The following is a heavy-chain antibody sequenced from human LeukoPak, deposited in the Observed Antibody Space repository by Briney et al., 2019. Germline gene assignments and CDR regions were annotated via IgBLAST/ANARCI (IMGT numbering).Heavy chain of an antibody. Sequence: GGSQRLSCAASGFTFDDYAMHWVRQVPGKGLEWVSGISWNSGSIGYADSVKGRFTISRDNAKNSLYLQMSSLRGEDTALYYCAKDRKSRYSSSSGDFDYWGQGTLVTVSS. CDR2: ISWNSGSI. D-gene: IGHD6-6*01. V-gene: IGHV3-9*01. CDR1: GFTFDDYA. J-gene: IGHJ4*02. CDR3: AKDRKSRYSSSSGDFDY.